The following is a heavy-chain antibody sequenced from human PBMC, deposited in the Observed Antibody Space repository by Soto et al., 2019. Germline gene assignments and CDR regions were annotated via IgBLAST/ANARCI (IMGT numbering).Heavy chain of an antibody. CDR2: ISAYNGNT. CDR1: GYTFTGYY. CDR3: ARDFWSGYYSGYYYGMDV. Sequence: ASVKVSCKASGYTFTGYYVNWARQAPGQGXEWMGWISAYNGNTNYAQKLQGRVTMTTDTSTSTAYMELRSLRSDDTAVYYCARDFWSGYYSGYYYGMDVWGQGPTVTVSS. J-gene: IGHJ6*02. V-gene: IGHV1-18*04. D-gene: IGHD3-3*01.